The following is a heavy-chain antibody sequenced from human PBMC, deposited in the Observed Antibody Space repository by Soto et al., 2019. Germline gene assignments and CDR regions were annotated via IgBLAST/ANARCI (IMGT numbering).Heavy chain of an antibody. J-gene: IGHJ6*02. CDR1: GFTFSSYD. Sequence: DVQLLESGGHLVQPGGSLRLSCAASGFTFSSYDMSWVRQAPGKGLEWVSSVSAGGDMTYYSDSVNGRFTISRDNSNNALFLQMNSLRIEDTALYYCARGDRGGSGAPASYYYSGLDVWGQGATVTVS. CDR2: VSAGGDMT. D-gene: IGHD3-10*01. CDR3: ARGDRGGSGAPASYYYSGLDV. V-gene: IGHV3-23*01.